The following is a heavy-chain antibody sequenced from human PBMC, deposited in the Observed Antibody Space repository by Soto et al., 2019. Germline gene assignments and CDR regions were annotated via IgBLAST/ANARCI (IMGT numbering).Heavy chain of an antibody. CDR1: GFTFRSYA. J-gene: IGHJ4*02. Sequence: GGALRLSCAASGFTFRSYAMSWVRQAPGKGLEWVSAISGSGGSTYYADSVKGRFTISRDNSKNTLYLQMNSLRAEDTAVYYCAKDSYGDYVLDYWGQGTLVPVSS. D-gene: IGHD4-17*01. V-gene: IGHV3-23*01. CDR3: AKDSYGDYVLDY. CDR2: ISGSGGST.